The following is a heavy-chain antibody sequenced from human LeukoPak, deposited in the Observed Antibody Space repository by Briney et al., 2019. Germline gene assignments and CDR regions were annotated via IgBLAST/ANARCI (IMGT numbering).Heavy chain of an antibody. V-gene: IGHV4-59*01. CDR3: ASPGGDSLHDAFDI. CDR1: GGSISSYY. D-gene: IGHD6-13*01. CDR2: IYYTGSS. Sequence: SSETLSLTCTVSGGSISSYYWSWIRQSPGKGLEWIGYIYYTGSSSYNPSLRSRVTISADTSKNQFSLKLSSVTAADTAVYYCASPGGDSLHDAFDIWGQGTMVTVSS. J-gene: IGHJ3*02.